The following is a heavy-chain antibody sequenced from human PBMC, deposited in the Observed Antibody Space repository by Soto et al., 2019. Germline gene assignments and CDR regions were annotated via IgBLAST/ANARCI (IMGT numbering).Heavy chain of an antibody. CDR3: ARIPTVTTFFAFDI. CDR1: GYTFTSYG. D-gene: IGHD4-17*01. J-gene: IGHJ3*02. Sequence: ASVKVSCKASGYTFTSYGISWVRQAPGQGLEWMGWISAYNGNTNYAQKLQGRVTMTTDTSTSTAYMELRSLRSDDTAVYYCARIPTVTTFFAFDIWGQGTMVTVSS. CDR2: ISAYNGNT. V-gene: IGHV1-18*04.